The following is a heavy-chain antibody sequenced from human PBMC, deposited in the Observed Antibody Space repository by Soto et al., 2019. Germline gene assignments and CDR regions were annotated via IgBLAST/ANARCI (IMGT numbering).Heavy chain of an antibody. CDR2: INPSGGST. CDR1: GYTFTSYY. CDR3: AREGTMVRGVHYCYYGMDV. Sequence: QVQLVQSGAEVKKPGASVKVSCKASGYTFTSYYMHWVRQAPGQGLEWMGIINPSGGSTSYAQKFQGRVTMTRDTSTSTVYMELSSLRSEDTAVYYCAREGTMVRGVHYCYYGMDVWGQGTTVTVSS. D-gene: IGHD3-10*01. J-gene: IGHJ6*02. V-gene: IGHV1-46*03.